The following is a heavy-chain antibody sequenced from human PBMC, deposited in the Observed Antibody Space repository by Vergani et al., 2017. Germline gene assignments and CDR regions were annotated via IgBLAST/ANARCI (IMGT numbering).Heavy chain of an antibody. D-gene: IGHD2-2*01. CDR2: IYHSGST. CDR1: GGSISSGGYS. Sequence: QLQLQESGSGLVKPSQTLSLTCAVSGGSISSGGYSWSWIRQPPGKGLEWIGYIYHSGSTYYNPSLKSRVTISVDRSKNQFSLKLSSVTAADTAVYYCARGIDCSSTSCYYMDVWGKGTTVTVSS. J-gene: IGHJ6*03. CDR3: ARGIDCSSTSCYYMDV. V-gene: IGHV4-30-2*01.